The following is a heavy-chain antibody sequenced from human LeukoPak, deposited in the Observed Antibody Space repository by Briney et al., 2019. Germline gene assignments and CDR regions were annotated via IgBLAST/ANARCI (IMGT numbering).Heavy chain of an antibody. CDR2: INHSGST. CDR1: GGSFSGYY. J-gene: IGHJ4*02. V-gene: IGHV4-34*01. Sequence: SETLSLTCAVYGGSFSGYYWSWIRQPPGKGLEWIGEINHSGSTNYNPSLKSRVTISVDTSKNQFSLKLSSVTAADTAVYYCARTNRDYGSGSYYNADWGQGTLVTVSS. CDR3: ARTNRDYGSGSYYNAD. D-gene: IGHD3-10*01.